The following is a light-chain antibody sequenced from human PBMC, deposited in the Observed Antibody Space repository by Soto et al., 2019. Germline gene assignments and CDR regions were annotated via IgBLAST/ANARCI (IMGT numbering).Light chain of an antibody. V-gene: IGLV2-23*01. Sequence: QLVLTQPASVSGSPGQSITISCTGTSSDVGSYNLVSWYQQHPGKAPKLMIYEGSKRPSGVSNRFSGSKSGNTASLTISGLQAEDEADYYCCSDAGSSTSLYVFGTGTKLTVL. CDR3: CSDAGSSTSLYV. CDR1: SSDVGSYNL. J-gene: IGLJ1*01. CDR2: EGS.